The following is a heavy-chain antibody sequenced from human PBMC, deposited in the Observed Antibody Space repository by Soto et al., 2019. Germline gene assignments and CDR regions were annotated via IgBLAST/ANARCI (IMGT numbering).Heavy chain of an antibody. D-gene: IGHD2-21*01. J-gene: IGHJ5*02. Sequence: SETLSLTCAVYGASLSDNYCNWLRQPPGKGLEWIGEINHSGNTNYNPSLRSRVTISIDTSKNQLSLNLRSVSAADTAVYYCARGRGEFDAXGQGTQVT. CDR3: ARGRGEFDA. CDR1: GASLSDNY. V-gene: IGHV4-34*01. CDR2: INHSGNT.